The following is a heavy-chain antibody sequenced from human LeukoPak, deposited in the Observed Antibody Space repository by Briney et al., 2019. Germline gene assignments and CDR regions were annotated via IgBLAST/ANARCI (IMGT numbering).Heavy chain of an antibody. CDR3: ARDTSGEGFDV. J-gene: IGHJ3*01. D-gene: IGHD5-12*01. CDR2: ISSNGGST. V-gene: IGHV3-64*01. CDR1: GFTFSSYA. Sequence: GGSLRLSCAASGFTFSSYAMHWVRQAPGKGLEYVSAISSNGGSTYYANSVKGRFTISRDNSKNTLYLQMNSLRAEDTAVYYCARDTSGEGFDVWGQGTMVTVSS.